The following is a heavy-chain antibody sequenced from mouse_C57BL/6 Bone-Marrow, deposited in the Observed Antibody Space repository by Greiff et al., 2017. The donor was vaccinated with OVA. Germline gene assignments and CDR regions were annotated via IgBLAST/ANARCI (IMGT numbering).Heavy chain of an antibody. D-gene: IGHD1-1*01. CDR2: ISSGGSYT. CDR1: GFTFSSYG. CDR3: ARHGDYGSFFDY. V-gene: IGHV5-6*01. Sequence: EVHLVESGGDLVKPGGSLKLSCGASGFTFSSYGMSWVRQTPDKRLEWVATISSGGSYTYYPDSVKGRFTISRDNAKNTLYLQMSSLKSEDTAMYYCARHGDYGSFFDYWGQGTTLTVSS. J-gene: IGHJ2*01.